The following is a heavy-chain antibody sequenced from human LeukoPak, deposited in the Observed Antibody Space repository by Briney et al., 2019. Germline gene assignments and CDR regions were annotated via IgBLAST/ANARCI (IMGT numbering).Heavy chain of an antibody. J-gene: IGHJ3*02. CDR1: GFTFSTYS. D-gene: IGHD5-24*01. CDR2: ISSSSSYI. Sequence: GGSLRLSCAASGFTFSTYSMNWVRQAPGKGLEWVSSISSSSSYIYSADPVKGRFTISGDNAKNSLYLQMNSLRAEDTAVYYCARARQSGMTYDAFDIWGQGTMVTVSS. V-gene: IGHV3-21*01. CDR3: ARARQSGMTYDAFDI.